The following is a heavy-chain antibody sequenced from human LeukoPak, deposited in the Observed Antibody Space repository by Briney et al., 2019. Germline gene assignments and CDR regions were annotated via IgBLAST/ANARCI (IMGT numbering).Heavy chain of an antibody. J-gene: IGHJ6*02. D-gene: IGHD3-3*01. V-gene: IGHV3-53*04. CDR2: IYSAGGT. CDR3: ARFLGRITISGVVPYGMDV. CDR1: GFTVSSNY. Sequence: GGSLRLSCAASGFTVSSNYMTWVRQAPGKGPEWVSLIYSAGGTYYTDSVKGRFTTSRHSSKNTLYLQMNSLRGEDTAVYYCARFLGRITISGVVPYGMDVWGQGTTVTVSS.